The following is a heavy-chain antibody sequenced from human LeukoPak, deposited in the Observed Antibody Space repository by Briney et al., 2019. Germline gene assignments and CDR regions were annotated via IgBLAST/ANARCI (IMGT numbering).Heavy chain of an antibody. CDR2: IYHNGRT. Sequence: SETLSLTCTVSGGSISSSSSYYWGWIRQPPGKGLEWIGSIYHNGRTYYNPSLKSRVTISVDTSKNQFSLKLSSVTAADTAVYYCARDVYYYDSSGYYLFDYWGQGTLVTVSS. V-gene: IGHV4-39*07. D-gene: IGHD3-22*01. CDR1: GGSISSSSSYY. J-gene: IGHJ4*02. CDR3: ARDVYYYDSSGYYLFDY.